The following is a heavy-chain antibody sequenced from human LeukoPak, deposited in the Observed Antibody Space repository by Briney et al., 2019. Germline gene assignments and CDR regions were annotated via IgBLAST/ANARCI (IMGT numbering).Heavy chain of an antibody. V-gene: IGHV3-23*01. CDR2: ISGSGGST. CDR3: AKDRRYSSSPSIPDY. CDR1: GFTFSSYA. Sequence: GGSLRLSCAASGFTFSSYAMSWVRQAPGKGLEWVSAISGSGGSTYYADSVKGRFTISRDNSKNTLYLQMNSLRAEDTAVHYCAKDRRYSSSPSIPDYWGQGTLVTVSS. J-gene: IGHJ4*02. D-gene: IGHD6-6*01.